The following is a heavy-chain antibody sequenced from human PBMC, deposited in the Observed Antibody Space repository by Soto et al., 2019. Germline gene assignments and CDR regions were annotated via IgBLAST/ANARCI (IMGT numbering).Heavy chain of an antibody. D-gene: IGHD3-22*01. CDR3: ARPYYYDSSGQFDY. J-gene: IGHJ4*02. CDR1: GGTLSSYA. CDR2: IIPIFGTA. Sequence: SVKVSCKASGGTLSSYAISWVRQAPGQGLEWMGGIIPIFGTANYAQKFQGRVTITADESTSTAYMELSSLRSEDTAVYYCARPYYYDSSGQFDYWGQGTLVTVSS. V-gene: IGHV1-69*13.